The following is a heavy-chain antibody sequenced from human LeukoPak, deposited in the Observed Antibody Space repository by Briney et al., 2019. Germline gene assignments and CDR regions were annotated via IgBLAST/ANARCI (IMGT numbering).Heavy chain of an antibody. CDR3: ARGQVPAARGHNWFDP. V-gene: IGHV3-11*04. CDR1: GFTFSDYY. Sequence: GGSLRLSCAASGFTFSDYYMSWIRQAPGKGLEWITFISSSGTTQYYADSVRGRFTVSRDNAKSSLYLYLNSLRDEDTAVYYCARGQVPAARGHNWFDPWGQGTLVTVSS. D-gene: IGHD2-2*01. CDR2: ISSSGTTQ. J-gene: IGHJ5*02.